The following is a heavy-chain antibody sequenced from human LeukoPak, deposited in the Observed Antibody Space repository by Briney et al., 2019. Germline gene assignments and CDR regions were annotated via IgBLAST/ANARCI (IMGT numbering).Heavy chain of an antibody. J-gene: IGHJ4*02. CDR2: ISDNADSA. V-gene: IGHV3-23*01. CDR3: ARDPEGSGSYYSNFDY. CDR1: GFTFRLYS. D-gene: IGHD3-10*01. Sequence: QPGGSLRLSCAASGFTFRLYSMNWVRQAPGKGLEWVAGISDNADSAYHADSVKGRFTISRDNSKNTLYLHMNSLRVEDTAVYYCARDPEGSGSYYSNFDYWGQGTLVTVSS.